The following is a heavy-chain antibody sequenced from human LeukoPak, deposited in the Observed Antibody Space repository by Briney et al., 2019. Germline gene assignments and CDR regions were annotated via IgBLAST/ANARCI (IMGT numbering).Heavy chain of an antibody. CDR2: ISGRRDST. V-gene: IGHV3-23*01. Sequence: GGSLRLSCAASGFTFSDYYMSWIRQAPGKGLEWVSTISGRRDSTSYADSVKGRFTISRDNSKNTLYLQMNSLRAEDTAVYYCAKDPNFYYCMDVWGKGTMVTISS. CDR1: GFTFSDYY. CDR3: AKDPNFYYCMDV. J-gene: IGHJ6*03.